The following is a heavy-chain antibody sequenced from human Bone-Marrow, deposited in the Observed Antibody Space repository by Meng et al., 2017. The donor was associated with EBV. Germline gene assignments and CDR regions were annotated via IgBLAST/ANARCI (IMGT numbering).Heavy chain of an antibody. CDR1: GGSISSSNW. J-gene: IGHJ4*02. CDR2: IYHSGST. V-gene: IGHV4-4*02. Sequence: QVELHETGPGLVNPSRTLSLTCAVSGGSISSSNWWSWVRQPPGKGLEWIGEIYHSGSTNYNPSLKSRVTISVDKSKNQFSLKLSSVTAADTAVYYCASLAAAGPPFDYWGQGTLVTVSS. CDR3: ASLAAAGPPFDY. D-gene: IGHD6-13*01.